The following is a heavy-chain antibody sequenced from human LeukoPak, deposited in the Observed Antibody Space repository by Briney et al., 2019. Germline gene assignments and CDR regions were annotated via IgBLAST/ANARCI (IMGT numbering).Heavy chain of an antibody. J-gene: IGHJ4*02. CDR1: GGSISRYY. V-gene: IGHV4-59*01. Sequence: KTSETLSLTCTVSGGSISRYYWSWIRQPPGKGLEWIGYIYDSGSTTYNPSLRSRVTISVDTSKNQFSLKLSSVTAADTDVYYCAREIYASGTYLDYWGQGILVTVAS. D-gene: IGHD3-10*01. CDR2: IYDSGST. CDR3: AREIYASGTYLDY.